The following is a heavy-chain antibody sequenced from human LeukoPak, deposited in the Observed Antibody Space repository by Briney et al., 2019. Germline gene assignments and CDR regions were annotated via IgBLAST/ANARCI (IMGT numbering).Heavy chain of an antibody. CDR1: GFTFSSYW. CDR2: INYNGNVN. Sequence: GGSLRLSCAASGFTFSSYWMNWARQAPGKGLEWVASINYNGNVNYYVDSVKGRFTISRDNAKNSLYLQMSNLRAEDTAVYFCARGGGLDVWGQGATVTVSS. V-gene: IGHV3-7*03. D-gene: IGHD3-16*01. J-gene: IGHJ6*02. CDR3: ARGGGLDV.